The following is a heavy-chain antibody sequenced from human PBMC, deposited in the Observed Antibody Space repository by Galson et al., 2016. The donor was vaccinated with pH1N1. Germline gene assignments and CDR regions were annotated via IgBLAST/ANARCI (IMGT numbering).Heavy chain of an antibody. V-gene: IGHV3-48*04. CDR3: AREGLWPGVDAFDI. CDR2: ISLSSSII. CDR1: GFTFCSYS. D-gene: IGHD4/OR15-4a*01. Sequence: SLRLSCAASGFTFCSYSMNWVRQAPGKGLEWVSYISLSSSIIHYADSVKGRFIISRDSAKNSLYLQMNSLRAEDTALYYCAREGLWPGVDAFDIWGQGTMVTVSS. J-gene: IGHJ3*02.